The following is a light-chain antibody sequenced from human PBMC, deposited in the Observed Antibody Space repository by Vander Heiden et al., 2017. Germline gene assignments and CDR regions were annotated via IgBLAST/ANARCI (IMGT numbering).Light chain of an antibody. CDR2: AAS. V-gene: IGKV1-39*01. Sequence: IQMTRSPSSLSASVGDRVTITWRASQSISSYLNWYQQNPGKAPKLLIYAASRLPSGVPSRFSGSGSGTDFTLTISSLQPEDFTTYYCQQSYRTLTFGPGTKVEIK. J-gene: IGKJ3*01. CDR1: QSISSY. CDR3: QQSYRTLT.